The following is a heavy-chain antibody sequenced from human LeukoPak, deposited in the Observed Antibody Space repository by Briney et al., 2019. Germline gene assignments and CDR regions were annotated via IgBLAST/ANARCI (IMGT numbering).Heavy chain of an antibody. D-gene: IGHD3-22*01. CDR2: INAGNGNT. Sequence: ASVKVSCKASGYTFTTYAIHWVRQAPGQRLKWMGWINAGNGNTKYSQEFQGGVTITRDTSASTAYMELNSLRSEDTAVYFCARAGADYYGSSDYYNWFDPWGQGTLVTVSS. CDR1: GYTFTTYA. CDR3: ARAGADYYGSSDYYNWFDP. J-gene: IGHJ5*02. V-gene: IGHV1-3*01.